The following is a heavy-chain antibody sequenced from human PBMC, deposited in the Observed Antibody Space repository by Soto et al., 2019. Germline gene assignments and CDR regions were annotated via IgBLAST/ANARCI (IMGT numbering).Heavy chain of an antibody. CDR1: GASVSSNSYY. J-gene: IGHJ4*02. CDR2: TDYSGST. V-gene: IGHV4-61*01. CDR3: ARDDRQYCSVSTCYIFDY. Sequence: SETLSLTCIVSGASVSSNSYYWTWIRQPPGKGLEWIGYTDYSGSTKYNPSLKSRVTISVDTSKNQFSLRVSSVTAADTAMYYCARDDRQYCSVSTCYIFDYWGKGTQVTVSS. D-gene: IGHD2-2*02.